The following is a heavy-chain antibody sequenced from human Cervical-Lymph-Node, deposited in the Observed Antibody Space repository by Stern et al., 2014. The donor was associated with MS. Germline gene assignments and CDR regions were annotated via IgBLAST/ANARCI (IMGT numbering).Heavy chain of an antibody. CDR1: GGSISSSSYY. J-gene: IGHJ6*02. CDR2: IYYSGST. Sequence: QLQLQESGPGLVKPSETLSLTCTVSGGSISSSSYYWGWIRQPPGKGLEWIGSIYYSGSTYYNPSLKSRVTISVDTSKNQFSLKLSSVTAADTAVYYCARHDAGIVGDPSGMDVWAKGPRSPSP. CDR3: ARHDAGIVGDPSGMDV. D-gene: IGHD1-26*01. V-gene: IGHV4-39*01.